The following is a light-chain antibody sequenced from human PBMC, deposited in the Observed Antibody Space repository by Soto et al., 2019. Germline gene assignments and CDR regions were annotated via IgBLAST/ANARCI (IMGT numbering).Light chain of an antibody. CDR1: QSISPW. CDR3: QQYSSYSRT. J-gene: IGKJ1*01. V-gene: IGKV1-5*03. CDR2: KAS. Sequence: DIQMTQSPSTLSASIGDRVTITCRASQSISPWLAWYQQKPGKAPNLLSYKASSLESVVPSRFSGSGSGTEFTLNISSLQPADVATYYCQQYSSYSRTFGQGTKVETK.